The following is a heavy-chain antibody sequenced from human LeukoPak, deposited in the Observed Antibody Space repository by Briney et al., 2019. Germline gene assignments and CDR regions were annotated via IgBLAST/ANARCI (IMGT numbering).Heavy chain of an antibody. V-gene: IGHV3-30*02. CDR3: AKDFGSPDY. J-gene: IGHJ4*02. CDR1: GFTFSSYG. Sequence: GGSLRLSCAASGFTFSSYGMYWVRQAPGKWLGWVAFIRYDGSNKYYADSVKGRFTISRDNSKNTLYLQMNSLRPEDTAVYYCAKDFGSPDYWGQGTLVTVSS. CDR2: IRYDGSNK. D-gene: IGHD3-10*01.